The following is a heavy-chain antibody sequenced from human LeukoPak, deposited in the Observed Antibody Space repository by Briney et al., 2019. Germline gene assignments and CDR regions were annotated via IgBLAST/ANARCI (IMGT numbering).Heavy chain of an antibody. D-gene: IGHD3-16*02. CDR1: GYTFTSYD. J-gene: IGHJ3*02. Sequence: ASVKVSCKXSGYTFTSYDINWVRQATGQGLEWMGWMNPNSGNTGYAQKFQGRVTMTRNTSISTAYMELSSLRSEDTAVYYCARAIGIPDDAFDIWGQGTMVTVSS. CDR3: ARAIGIPDDAFDI. V-gene: IGHV1-8*01. CDR2: MNPNSGNT.